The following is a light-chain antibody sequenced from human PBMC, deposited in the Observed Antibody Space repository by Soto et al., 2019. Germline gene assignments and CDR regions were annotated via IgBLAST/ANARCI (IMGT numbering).Light chain of an antibody. CDR2: DAS. CDR1: QSVRNY. CDR3: QQRSKMPLT. J-gene: IGKJ1*01. Sequence: EIVLTQSPATLSLPPGETATLSCRASQSVRNYLAWYQQKPGQAPRLLIYDASNRATGIPARFSGTGSETDFTLTISSLEPEDFAIYYCQQRSKMPLTFGHGTKVDIK. V-gene: IGKV3-11*01.